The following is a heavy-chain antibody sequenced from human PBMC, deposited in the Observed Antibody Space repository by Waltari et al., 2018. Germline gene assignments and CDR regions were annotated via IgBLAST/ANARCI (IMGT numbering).Heavy chain of an antibody. CDR2: IYYSGST. J-gene: IGHJ3*02. D-gene: IGHD4-17*01. CDR1: GGSISSSSYY. Sequence: QLQLQESGPGLVKPSETLSLTCTVSGGSISSSSYYWGWIRQPPGKGLEWIGSIYYSGSTYYNPSLKSRVTRSVDTSKNQFSLKLSSVTAADTAVYYCARHRILRTDDAFDIWGQGTMVTVSS. CDR3: ARHRILRTDDAFDI. V-gene: IGHV4-39*01.